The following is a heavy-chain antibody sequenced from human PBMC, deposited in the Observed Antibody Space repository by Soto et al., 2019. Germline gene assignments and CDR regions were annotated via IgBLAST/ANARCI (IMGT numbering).Heavy chain of an antibody. CDR3: ARGRITIFGVTEIYYYYYYMDV. CDR1: GYTFTSYD. J-gene: IGHJ6*03. CDR2: MNPNSGNT. Sequence: ASVKVSCKASGYTFTSYDINWVQQATGQGLEWMGWMNPNSGNTGYAQKFQGRVTMTRNTSISTAYMELSSLRSEDTAVYYCARGRITIFGVTEIYYYYYYMDVWGKGTTVTVSS. V-gene: IGHV1-8*01. D-gene: IGHD3-3*01.